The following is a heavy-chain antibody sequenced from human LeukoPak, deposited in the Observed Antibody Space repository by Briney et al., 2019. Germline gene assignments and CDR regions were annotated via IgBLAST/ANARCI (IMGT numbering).Heavy chain of an antibody. V-gene: IGHV4-59*11. CDR3: TRGGGSGYYFGIPRYYFDA. Sequence: SETLSFTCTVSGGSLEGLYWSWIRQSPEKGLEWIGNVFHTGVTSYNLSLKSRVTISVDTSRNQFSLTMTSMTAADTAIYYCTRGGGSGYYFGIPRYYFDAWGQGVLVTVSS. J-gene: IGHJ4*02. CDR2: VFHTGVT. D-gene: IGHD3-22*01. CDR1: GGSLEGLY.